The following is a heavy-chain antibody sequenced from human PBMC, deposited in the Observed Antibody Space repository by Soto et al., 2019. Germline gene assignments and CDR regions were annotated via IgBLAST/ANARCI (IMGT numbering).Heavy chain of an antibody. CDR2: ISGSGDNT. Sequence: EVQLLESGGGLVQPGGSLRLSCAAYGFTFTSYAMNWVRHAPGEGLEWVSAISGSGDNTYYADCVKGRFAISRDNSKNKLYLQMNSLRAEDTAVYYCAKVPIFGVVSRSYGMDVWGQGTTVTVSS. D-gene: IGHD3-3*02. J-gene: IGHJ6*02. V-gene: IGHV3-23*01. CDR3: AKVPIFGVVSRSYGMDV. CDR1: GFTFTSYA.